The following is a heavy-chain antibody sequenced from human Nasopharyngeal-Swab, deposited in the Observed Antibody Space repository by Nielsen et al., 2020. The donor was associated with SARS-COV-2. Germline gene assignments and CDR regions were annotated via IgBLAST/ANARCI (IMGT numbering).Heavy chain of an antibody. CDR1: GGSISSYY. CDR3: ARGGGSSSWVDY. V-gene: IGHV4-59*01. J-gene: IGHJ4*02. Sequence: SETLSLTRTVSGGSISSYYWSWIRQPPGKGLEWIGYIYYSGSTNYNPSLKSRVTISVDTSKNQFSLKLSSVTAADTAVYYCARGGGSSSWVDYWGQGTLVTVSS. D-gene: IGHD6-13*01. CDR2: IYYSGST.